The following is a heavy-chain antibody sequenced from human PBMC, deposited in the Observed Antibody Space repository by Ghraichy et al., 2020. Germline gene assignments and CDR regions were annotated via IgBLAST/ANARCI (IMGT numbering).Heavy chain of an antibody. CDR2: ISGSGGST. CDR3: AKGRSSHDYGDDASVYYYGMDV. D-gene: IGHD4-17*01. Sequence: GGSLRLSCAASGFTFSSYAMSWVRQAPGKGLEWVAAISGSGGSTYYADSVTGRFTVSRDNSKNTLYLQMNSLRAEDTAVYYCAKGRSSHDYGDDASVYYYGMDVWGQGTTVTVSS. CDR1: GFTFSSYA. J-gene: IGHJ6*02. V-gene: IGHV3-23*01.